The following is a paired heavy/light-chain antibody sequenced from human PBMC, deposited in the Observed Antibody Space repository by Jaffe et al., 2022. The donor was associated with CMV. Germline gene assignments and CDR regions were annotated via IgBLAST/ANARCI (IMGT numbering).Heavy chain of an antibody. CDR3: ARIVLLWFGEPPINYYYYMDV. CDR1: GFSLSNARMG. J-gene: IGHJ6*03. CDR2: IFSNDEK. V-gene: IGHV2-26*01. D-gene: IGHD3-10*01. Sequence: QVTLKESGPVLVKPTETLTLTCTVSGFSLSNARMGVSWIRQPPGKALEWLAHIFSNDEKSYSTSLKSRLTISKDTSKSQVVLTMTNMDPVDTATYYCARIVLLWFGEPPINYYYYMDVWGKGTTVTVSS.
Light chain of an antibody. J-gene: IGLJ3*02. CDR2: GKN. V-gene: IGLV3-19*01. Sequence: SSELTQDPAVSVALGQTVRITCQGDSLRSYYASWYQQKPGQAPVLVIYGKNNRPSGIPDRFSGSSSGNTASLTITGAQAEDEADYYCNSRDSSGNHLNWVFGGGTKLTVL. CDR3: NSRDSSGNHLNWV. CDR1: SLRSYY.